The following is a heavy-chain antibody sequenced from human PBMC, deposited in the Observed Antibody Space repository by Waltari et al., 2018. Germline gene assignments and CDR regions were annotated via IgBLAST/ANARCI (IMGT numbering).Heavy chain of an antibody. V-gene: IGHV3-7*03. CDR2: IKDDGSEK. J-gene: IGHJ6*02. Sequence: EVHLVESGGGLVQPGGSLRLSCAASGFTFSTYWMTWVRQAPGKGLEWLANIKDDGSEKNYVDSVKGRFTISRDNSKNTVYLQMHDLRAEDTATYYCSRNFHDPQDVWGQGTTVIVS. CDR1: GFTFSTYW. CDR3: SRNFHDPQDV. D-gene: IGHD3-3*01.